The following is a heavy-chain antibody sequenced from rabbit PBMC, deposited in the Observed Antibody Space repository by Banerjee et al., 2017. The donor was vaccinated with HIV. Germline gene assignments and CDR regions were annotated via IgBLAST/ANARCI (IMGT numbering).Heavy chain of an antibody. CDR1: GLSFSNTV. CDR2: IAVSSAST. J-gene: IGHJ4*01. CDR3: ARDFAGDSYITFDL. V-gene: IGHV1S40*01. Sequence: QSLEESGGDLVKPGASLTLACTASGLSFSNTVMCWVRQAPGKGLEWIGCIAVSSASTYYASWAKGRFAISKTSSTTVTLQMTSLTAADTATYFCARDFAGDSYITFDLWGQGTLVTVS. D-gene: IGHD6-1*01.